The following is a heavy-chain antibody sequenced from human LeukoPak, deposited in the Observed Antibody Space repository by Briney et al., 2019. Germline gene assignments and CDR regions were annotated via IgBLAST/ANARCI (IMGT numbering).Heavy chain of an antibody. D-gene: IGHD4-17*01. CDR1: GFIFSSYS. CDR3: AGGDGDYDYFDY. J-gene: IGHJ4*02. Sequence: GGSLRLSYAASGFIFSSYSMNWVRQAPGKGLEWVSSISSSSNYIYYADSVRGRFTISRDNAKNSLYLQMNSLRAEDTAVYYCAGGDGDYDYFDYWGQGILVTVSS. CDR2: ISSSSNYI. V-gene: IGHV3-21*01.